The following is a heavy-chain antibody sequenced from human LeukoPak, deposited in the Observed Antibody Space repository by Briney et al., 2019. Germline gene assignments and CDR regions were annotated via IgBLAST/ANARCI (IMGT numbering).Heavy chain of an antibody. CDR2: ISGSGGST. CDR1: GFTSSSYG. Sequence: PGGSLRLSCAASGFTSSSYGMSWVRQAPGKGLEWVSAISGSGGSTYYADSVKGRFTISRDNSKNTLYLQMNSLRAEDTAVYYCAKVGWFGELLLGATFYFDYWGQGTLVTVSS. CDR3: AKVGWFGELLLGATFYFDY. J-gene: IGHJ4*02. V-gene: IGHV3-23*01. D-gene: IGHD3-10*01.